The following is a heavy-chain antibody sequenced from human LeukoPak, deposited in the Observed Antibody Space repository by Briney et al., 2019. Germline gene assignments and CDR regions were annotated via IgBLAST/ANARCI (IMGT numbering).Heavy chain of an antibody. CDR1: GYTFTSYA. D-gene: IGHD3-10*01. CDR2: INTNTGNP. Sequence: ASVKVSCKASGYTFTSYAMNWVRQAPGQGLEWMGWINTNTGNPTYAQGFTGQFVFSLDTSVSTAYLQISSLKAEDTAVYYCASTLYYGSGSYHDAFDIWGQGTMVTVSS. J-gene: IGHJ3*02. V-gene: IGHV7-4-1*02. CDR3: ASTLYYGSGSYHDAFDI.